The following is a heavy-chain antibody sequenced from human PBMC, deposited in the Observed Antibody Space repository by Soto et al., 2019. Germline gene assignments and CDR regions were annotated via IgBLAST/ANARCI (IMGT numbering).Heavy chain of an antibody. CDR1: GGGNLRDYR. V-gene: IGHV1-69*01. CDR2: IIPKLGSA. CDR3: ARGGDGYNFGAVC. J-gene: IGHJ4*02. D-gene: IGHD2-21*01. Sequence: QVQLVQSGAEMKKPGSSVQVSCKASGGGNLRDYRTTWVRQAPGQGLEWLGGIIPKLGSANYAQNFQGRVTMTADESTGTVNMELRSPRSEDTAVYYFARGGDGYNFGAVCWGQGSPVTVSS.